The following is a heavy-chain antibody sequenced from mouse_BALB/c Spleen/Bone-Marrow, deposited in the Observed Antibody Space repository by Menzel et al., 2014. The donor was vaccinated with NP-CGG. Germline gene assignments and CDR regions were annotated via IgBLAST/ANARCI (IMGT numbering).Heavy chain of an antibody. D-gene: IGHD2-14*01. CDR1: GFTFNSNT. V-gene: IGHV5-12-2*01. Sequence: EVMLVESGGGLVQPGGSLKLSCAASGFTFNSNTMSWVRQTPEKRLEWVAYITNGGGATYYLDPVKGRFTISRDSAKNTLYLQMSSLKSEDTAMYYCARLRYPFYAMDSWGQGTSVTVSS. CDR2: ITNGGGAT. J-gene: IGHJ4*01. CDR3: ARLRYPFYAMDS.